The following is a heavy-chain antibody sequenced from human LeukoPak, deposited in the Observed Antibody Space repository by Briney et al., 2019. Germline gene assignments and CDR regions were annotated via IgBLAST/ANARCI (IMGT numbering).Heavy chain of an antibody. CDR2: INTNTGNP. Sequence: ASVKVSCKASGYTFTSYAMNWVRQAPGQGFEWMGWINTNTGNPTYAQGFTGRFVFSLDTSVSTAYLQISSLKAEDTAVYYCARNPPTMVREYYFDYWGQGTLVTVSS. CDR3: ARNPPTMVREYYFDY. CDR1: GYTFTSYA. D-gene: IGHD3-10*01. V-gene: IGHV7-4-1*02. J-gene: IGHJ4*02.